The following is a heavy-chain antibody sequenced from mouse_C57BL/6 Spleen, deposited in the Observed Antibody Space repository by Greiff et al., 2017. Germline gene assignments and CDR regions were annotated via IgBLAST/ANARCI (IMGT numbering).Heavy chain of an antibody. V-gene: IGHV1-15*01. CDR1: GYTFTDYE. Sequence: VKLMESGAELVRPGASVTLSCKASGYTFTDYEMHWVKQTPVHGLEWIGAIDPETGGTAYNQKFKGKAILTADKSSSTAYMELRSLTSEDSAVYYCTRGGYDGAWFAYWGQGTLVTVSA. J-gene: IGHJ3*01. CDR2: IDPETGGT. CDR3: TRGGYDGAWFAY. D-gene: IGHD2-2*01.